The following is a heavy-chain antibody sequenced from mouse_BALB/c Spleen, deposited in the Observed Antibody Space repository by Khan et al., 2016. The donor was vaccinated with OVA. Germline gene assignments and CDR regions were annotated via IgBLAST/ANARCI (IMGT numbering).Heavy chain of an antibody. CDR1: GHYFNGYF. J-gene: IGHJ2*01. CDR2: INPHIGET. V-gene: IGHV1-20*02. Sequence: VQLKESGPELVRPGASVKISCKASGHYFNGYFMNWVMQSHGKSLEWIGRINPHIGETFYNQRFKDKATLTVDESSSTAHLALPSLASEDPAVYYGTRIDRSDSNYWGQGTTLTVSS. D-gene: IGHD2-13*01. CDR3: TRIDRSDSNY.